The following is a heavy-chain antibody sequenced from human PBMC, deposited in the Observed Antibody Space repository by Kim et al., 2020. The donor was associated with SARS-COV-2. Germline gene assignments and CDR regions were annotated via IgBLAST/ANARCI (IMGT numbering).Heavy chain of an antibody. Sequence: KEDGSEKYYVDSVKGRFTISRDNAKNSLYLQRNSLRAEDTAVYYCARLRFWGQGTMVTVSS. V-gene: IGHV3-7*01. J-gene: IGHJ3*01. CDR3: ARLRF. CDR2: KEDGSEK.